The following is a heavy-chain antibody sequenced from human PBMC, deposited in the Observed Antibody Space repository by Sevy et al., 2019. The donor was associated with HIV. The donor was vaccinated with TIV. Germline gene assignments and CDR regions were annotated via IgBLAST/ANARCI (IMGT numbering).Heavy chain of an antibody. CDR1: GGSIHNSY. Sequence: SETLSLTCTVPGGSIHNSYWSWIRQSPGKGLEWIGYIHSSGSTNGNPSLKGRVTISVDTSKNQFSLNLKSVTAADSGIYYCAREYSSSETLHVWGQGTTVTVSS. V-gene: IGHV4-59*01. D-gene: IGHD6-13*01. CDR3: AREYSSSETLHV. J-gene: IGHJ6*02. CDR2: IHSSGST.